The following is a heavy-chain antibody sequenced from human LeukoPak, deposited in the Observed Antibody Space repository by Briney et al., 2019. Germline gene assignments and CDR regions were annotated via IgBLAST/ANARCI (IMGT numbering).Heavy chain of an antibody. Sequence: GGSLRLSCAASGFTVSSNYMSWVRQAPGKGLEWVSVIYSGGSTYYADPVKGRFTISRDNSKNTLYLQMNSLRAEDTAVYYCARAFHYDFWSGNGYGMDVWGQGTTVTVSS. CDR1: GFTVSSNY. J-gene: IGHJ6*02. CDR2: IYSGGST. CDR3: ARAFHYDFWSGNGYGMDV. V-gene: IGHV3-66*01. D-gene: IGHD3-3*01.